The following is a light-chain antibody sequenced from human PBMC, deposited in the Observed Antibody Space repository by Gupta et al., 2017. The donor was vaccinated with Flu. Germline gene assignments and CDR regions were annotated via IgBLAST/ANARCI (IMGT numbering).Light chain of an antibody. Sequence: GVVTLCLWSSRRPVTICYYPDWLQQKPGQAPRALIDGTIDKHSWTPTRFSGSLLGGKAALTLAGVQAEDEAEYCCLLSYGGDWVFGGGTKLTVL. J-gene: IGLJ3*02. CDR1: RRPVTICYY. V-gene: IGLV7-43*01. CDR3: LLSYGGDWV. CDR2: GTI.